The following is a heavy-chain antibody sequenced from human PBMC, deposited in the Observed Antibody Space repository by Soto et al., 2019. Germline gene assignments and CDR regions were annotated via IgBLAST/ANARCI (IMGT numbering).Heavy chain of an antibody. V-gene: IGHV1-46*01. CDR1: GYTFTSYY. J-gene: IGHJ4*02. D-gene: IGHD3-22*01. CDR3: ERGQLHSYDSSGPADY. Sequence: ASVKVSCKASGYTFTSYYMHWVRQAPGQGLEWMGIINPSGGSTSYAQKFQGRVTMTRDTSTSTVYMELSSLRSEETAVYYCERGQLHSYDSSGPADYWGQGTLVTVSS. CDR2: INPSGGST.